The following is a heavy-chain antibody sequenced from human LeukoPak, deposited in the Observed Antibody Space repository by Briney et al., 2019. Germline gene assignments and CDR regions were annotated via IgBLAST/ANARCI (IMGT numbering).Heavy chain of an antibody. CDR2: IYYSGST. V-gene: IGHV4-39*01. CDR3: ARLSRSAGWYYFDY. J-gene: IGHJ4*02. Sequence: SETLSLTCTVSGGSISSSSYYWGWIRQPPGKGLEWIGSIYYSGSTYYNPSLKSRVTISVDTSKNQFSLKLSSVTAADTAVYYCARLSRSAGWYYFDYWGQGTLVTVSS. CDR1: GGSISSSSYY. D-gene: IGHD6-19*01.